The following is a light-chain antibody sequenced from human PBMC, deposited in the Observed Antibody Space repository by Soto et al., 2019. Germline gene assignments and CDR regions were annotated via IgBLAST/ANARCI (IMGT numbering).Light chain of an antibody. CDR3: QQRNSYPRT. V-gene: IGKV1-5*01. Sequence: SIGDRVTITCRASQSVSRWLAGYQQKPGKAPKLLIHDATSLESGVPSRFSGSGSGTDFTLTISSLQPEDFAAYDCQQRNSYPRTFGQGTSVEIK. CDR2: DAT. J-gene: IGKJ5*01. CDR1: QSVSRW.